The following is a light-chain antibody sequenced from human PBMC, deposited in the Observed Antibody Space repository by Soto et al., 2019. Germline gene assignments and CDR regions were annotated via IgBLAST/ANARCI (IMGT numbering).Light chain of an antibody. V-gene: IGLV2-11*01. CDR2: DVS. Sequence: QSALTQPRSVSGSPGQSVTISCTGTSSDVGAYNYVSWYQKHPGKVPKLMIYDVSRRPSGVPDRFSGSKSGNTASLTISGLQADDEADYYWCSYAGSHTVVFGGGTKLTVL. CDR1: SSDVGAYNY. J-gene: IGLJ3*02. CDR3: CSYAGSHTVV.